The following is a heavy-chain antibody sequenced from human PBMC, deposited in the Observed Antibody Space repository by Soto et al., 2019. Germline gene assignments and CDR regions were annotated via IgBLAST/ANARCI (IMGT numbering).Heavy chain of an antibody. CDR3: AAGGEWELRAYYGMDV. Sequence: QMQLVQSGPEVKKPGTSVKVSCKASGFTFTSSAMQWVRQARGQRLEWIGWIVVGSSNTNYAQKFQERVTITRDMSTSTAYMELSSLRSEDTAGYYCAAGGEWELRAYYGMDVWGQGTTVTVSS. J-gene: IGHJ6*02. D-gene: IGHD1-26*01. V-gene: IGHV1-58*02. CDR1: GFTFTSSA. CDR2: IVVGSSNT.